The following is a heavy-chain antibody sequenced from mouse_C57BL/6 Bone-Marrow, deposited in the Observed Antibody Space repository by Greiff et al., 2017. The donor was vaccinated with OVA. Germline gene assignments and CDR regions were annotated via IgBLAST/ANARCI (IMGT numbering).Heavy chain of an antibody. Sequence: VKLMESGAELARPGASVKMSCKASGYTFTSYTMHWVKQRPGQGLEWIGYINPSSGYTKYNQKFKDKATLTADKSSSTAYMQLSSLTSEDSAVYYCARSSGSSYVDYWGQGTTLTVSS. CDR1: GYTFTSYT. CDR3: ARSSGSSYVDY. J-gene: IGHJ2*01. V-gene: IGHV1-4*01. D-gene: IGHD1-1*01. CDR2: INPSSGYT.